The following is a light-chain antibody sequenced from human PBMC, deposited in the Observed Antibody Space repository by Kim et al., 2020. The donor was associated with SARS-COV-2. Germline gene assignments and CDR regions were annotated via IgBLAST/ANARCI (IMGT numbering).Light chain of an antibody. CDR3: QQDGTSPWA. Sequence: EIVLTQSPGTLSLSPGERATLSCSVSQSISSDYLAWYQQKVGQAPRLLIYGASSRATGIPDRFSGSGSGTEFTLNISRLEPEDFAVYYCQQDGTSPWAFGQGTKVDIK. CDR2: GAS. V-gene: IGKV3-20*01. J-gene: IGKJ1*01. CDR1: QSISSDY.